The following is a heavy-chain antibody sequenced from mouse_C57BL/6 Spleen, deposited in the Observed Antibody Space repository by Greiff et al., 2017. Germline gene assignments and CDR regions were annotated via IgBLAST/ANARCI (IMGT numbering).Heavy chain of an antibody. Sequence: EVQLVESGGGLVKPGGSLKLSCAASGFTFSDYGMHWVRQAPEEGLEWVAYISSGSSTIYYAYTVKGRFTISRDNAKNTLFLQMTSLRSEDTAMYYCASPYGYDQRYCFDYWGQGTTLTVSS. CDR2: ISSGSSTI. CDR1: GFTFSDYG. CDR3: ASPYGYDQRYCFDY. D-gene: IGHD2-2*01. V-gene: IGHV5-17*01. J-gene: IGHJ2*01.